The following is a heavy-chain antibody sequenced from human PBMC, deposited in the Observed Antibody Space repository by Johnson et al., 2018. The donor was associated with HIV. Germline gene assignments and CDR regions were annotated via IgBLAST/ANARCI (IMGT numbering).Heavy chain of an antibody. CDR1: GFTFSSYG. CDR3: AKDSSSWYGGAFDI. D-gene: IGHD6-13*01. V-gene: IGHV3-33*06. J-gene: IGHJ3*02. Sequence: QVQLVESGGGVVQPGRSLRLSCAASGFTFSSYGMHWVRQAPGKGLAWVAVIWYDGSNKYYADSVKGRFTISRDNSKNTLYLQMNSLRAEDTAVYYCAKDSSSWYGGAFDIWGQGTMVTVSS. CDR2: IWYDGSNK.